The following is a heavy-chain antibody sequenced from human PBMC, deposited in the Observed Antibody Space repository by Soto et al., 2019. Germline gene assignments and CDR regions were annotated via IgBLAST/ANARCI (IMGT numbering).Heavy chain of an antibody. D-gene: IGHD6-13*01. CDR2: IYYSGST. V-gene: IGHV4-59*01. CDR3: ARVRGIALLPYYYYGMDV. J-gene: IGHJ6*02. Sequence: PSETLSLTCTVSGGSISSYYWSWIRQPPGKGLEWIGYIYYSGSTNYNPSLKSRVTISVDTSKNQFSLKLSSATAADTAVYYCARVRGIALLPYYYYGMDVWGQGTTVTVSS. CDR1: GGSISSYY.